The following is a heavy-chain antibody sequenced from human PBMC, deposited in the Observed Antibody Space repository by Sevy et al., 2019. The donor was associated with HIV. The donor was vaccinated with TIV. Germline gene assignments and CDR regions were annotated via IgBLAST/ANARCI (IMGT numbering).Heavy chain of an antibody. D-gene: IGHD3-22*01. CDR1: GFSFSKYS. CDR3: ARVVLYYDANYCDF. Sequence: GGSLRLSCAASGFSFSKYSMNWVRQAPGKGLEWLSDISGSSGTKYYAGSVKGRFTISRDNAKNSVYLQMNSLREEDSAGYYCARVVLYYDANYCDFWGQGALVTVSS. V-gene: IGHV3-48*02. J-gene: IGHJ4*02. CDR2: ISGSSGTK.